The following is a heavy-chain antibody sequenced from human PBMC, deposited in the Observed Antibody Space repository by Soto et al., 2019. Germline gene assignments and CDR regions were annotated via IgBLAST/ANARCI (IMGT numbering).Heavy chain of an antibody. J-gene: IGHJ6*02. Sequence: SGPTLVNPTQTLTLTCTVSGFSLSGSGMRVTWIRQPPGKALEWLARIDWEDTKLYSTSLKTRLTISKDTSKNQVVLTMTNVDPADTGTYYCARAFYGMDVWGQGTTVTRLL. CDR3: ARAFYGMDV. V-gene: IGHV2-70*04. CDR1: GFSLSGSGMR. CDR2: IDWEDTK.